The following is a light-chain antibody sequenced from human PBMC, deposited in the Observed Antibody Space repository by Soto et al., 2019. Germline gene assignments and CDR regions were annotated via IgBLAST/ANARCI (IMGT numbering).Light chain of an antibody. CDR2: GAS. Sequence: EIVLTQSPGTLSLSPGERATLSCRASQSVSSSYLAWYQQKPGQAPRLLIYGASSRATGIPDRFSGSGSGTDFTLTISRLVSEDFAVYYCQQYGSSRKWTFGQGTKVEIK. CDR1: QSVSSSY. CDR3: QQYGSSRKWT. J-gene: IGKJ1*01. V-gene: IGKV3-20*01.